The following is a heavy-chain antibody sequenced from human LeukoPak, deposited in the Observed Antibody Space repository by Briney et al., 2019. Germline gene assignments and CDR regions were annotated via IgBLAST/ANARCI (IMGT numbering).Heavy chain of an antibody. V-gene: IGHV3-23*01. Sequence: PGGSLRLSCAASGFSFSSHEMTWVRQAPGMGLEWVSVITGNGATTLYADSVKGRFTISRDNSKNTLYLQMNSLRAEDTALYYCARRYCSGGTCYYFDYWGQGTLVTVSS. D-gene: IGHD2-15*01. CDR2: ITGNGATT. CDR1: GFSFSSHE. CDR3: ARRYCSGGTCYYFDY. J-gene: IGHJ4*02.